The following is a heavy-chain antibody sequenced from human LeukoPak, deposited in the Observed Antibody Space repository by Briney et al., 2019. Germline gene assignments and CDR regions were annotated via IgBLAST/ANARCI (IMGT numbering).Heavy chain of an antibody. V-gene: IGHV3-23*01. CDR1: GFTFSTYA. CDR2: ISGSGGST. CDR3: ARVFGWYFTENAFDL. Sequence: GGSLRLSCAASGFTFSTYAMSWVRQAPGKGLEWVSAISGSGGSTYYADSVKGRFTISRDNSKNTVSLQMNSLKAEDTAVYYCARVFGWYFTENAFDLWGQGTMVTVSS. J-gene: IGHJ3*01. D-gene: IGHD6-19*01.